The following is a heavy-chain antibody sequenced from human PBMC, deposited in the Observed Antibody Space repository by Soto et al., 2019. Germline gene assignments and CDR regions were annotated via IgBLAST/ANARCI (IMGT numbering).Heavy chain of an antibody. V-gene: IGHV1-2*02. Sequence: ASVKVSCKASGYTFTGYYMHWVGQAPGQGLEWMGCINPNSGGTNYAENFQGRVTMTRHTSISPAYMELSRVTSDDTAVYYCARITTPFWQQLVGFDYWGQGTLVTVSS. CDR3: ARITTPFWQQLVGFDY. J-gene: IGHJ4*02. CDR1: GYTFTGYY. CDR2: INPNSGGT. D-gene: IGHD6-13*01.